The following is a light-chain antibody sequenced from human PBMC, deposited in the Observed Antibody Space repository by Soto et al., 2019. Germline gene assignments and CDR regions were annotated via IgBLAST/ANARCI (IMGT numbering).Light chain of an antibody. CDR3: QQYHSYPRT. CDR2: KAS. V-gene: IGKV1-5*03. Sequence: DIQMTQSPSTLSASVGDRVTTTCRASQSISSWLAWYQQKPGKAPKLLIYKASSLESGVPSRFSGSGSGTEFTLTISSLQPDDFATYYCQQYHSYPRTFGQGTKVDIK. J-gene: IGKJ1*01. CDR1: QSISSW.